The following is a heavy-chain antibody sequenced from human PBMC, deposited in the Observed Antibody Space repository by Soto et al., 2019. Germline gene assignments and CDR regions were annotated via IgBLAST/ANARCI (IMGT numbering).Heavy chain of an antibody. J-gene: IGHJ4*02. CDR3: ARDKITGLLDY. CDR2: INHSGGP. Sequence: QVQLQQWGAGLLKPSETLSLTCAVYGGSFSGYYWTWSRQPPGTGLEWVGEINHSGGPNYNPSLKSRVTISVDTSKHQFSLKLTSVTASDTAVYYCARDKITGLLDYWGQGTLVTVSS. CDR1: GGSFSGYY. V-gene: IGHV4-34*01. D-gene: IGHD2-8*02.